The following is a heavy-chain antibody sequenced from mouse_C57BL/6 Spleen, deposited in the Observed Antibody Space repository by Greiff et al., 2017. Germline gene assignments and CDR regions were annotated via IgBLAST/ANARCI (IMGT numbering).Heavy chain of an antibody. CDR1: GFSLTSYG. CDR2: IWSGGST. Sequence: QVQLKESGPGLVQPSQSLSITCTVSGFSLTSYGVHWVRQSPGKGLEWLGVIWSGGSTDYNAAFISRLSISKDNSKSQVFFKMNSLQADDTAIYYCARNHGYDEDWYFDVWGTGTTVTVSS. CDR3: ARNHGYDEDWYFDV. D-gene: IGHD2-2*01. V-gene: IGHV2-2*01. J-gene: IGHJ1*03.